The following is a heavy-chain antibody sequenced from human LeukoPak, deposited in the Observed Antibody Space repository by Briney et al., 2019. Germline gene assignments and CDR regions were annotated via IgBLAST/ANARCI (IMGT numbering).Heavy chain of an antibody. J-gene: IGHJ4*02. Sequence: PSETLSLTRTVSGGSISSYYWSWIRQPPGKGLEWIGYIYYSGSTNYNPSLKSRVTISVDTSKNQFSLKLSSVTAADTAVYYCARGSVGARMDYWGQGTLVTVSS. V-gene: IGHV4-59*01. CDR2: IYYSGST. CDR1: GGSISSYY. D-gene: IGHD1-26*01. CDR3: ARGSVGARMDY.